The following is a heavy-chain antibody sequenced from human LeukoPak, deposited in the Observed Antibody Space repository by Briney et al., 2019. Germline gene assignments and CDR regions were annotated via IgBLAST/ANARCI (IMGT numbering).Heavy chain of an antibody. CDR2: MNPNTGNA. J-gene: IGHJ4*02. D-gene: IGHD1-26*01. Sequence: ASMKVSCKASGYTFTNFDINWVRQATGQGLGWMGWMNPNTGNAGYAQKFQDRVTITWDASISTAYMDLSSLRSEDTAVYYCARVGYSNSYDYWGQGTLVTVSS. V-gene: IGHV1-8*03. CDR1: GYTFTNFD. CDR3: ARVGYSNSYDY.